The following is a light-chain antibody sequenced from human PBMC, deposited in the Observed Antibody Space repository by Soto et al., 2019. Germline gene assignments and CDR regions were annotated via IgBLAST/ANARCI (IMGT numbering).Light chain of an antibody. CDR3: QQSYSTPRT. Sequence: DIQMTQSPSSLSASVGDRVTITCRASQRISTYLNWYQQKPGKAPKFLIYDASNLQSGVPSRFSGGGSGTDFTLTISSLQPEDFATYYCQQSYSTPRTFGQGTKVDNK. CDR2: DAS. V-gene: IGKV1-39*01. CDR1: QRISTY. J-gene: IGKJ1*01.